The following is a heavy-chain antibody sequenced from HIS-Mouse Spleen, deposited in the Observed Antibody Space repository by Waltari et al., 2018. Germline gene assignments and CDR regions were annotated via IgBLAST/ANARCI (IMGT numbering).Heavy chain of an antibody. Sequence: QVQLVVSGGGGVQPGRSLRRSCPAPGSTFSSYGMHWVRQAPGKGLEWVAVISYDGSNKYYADSVKRRFTISRDNSKNTLYLQMNSLRAEDTAVYYCAKDKHHAFDYWGQGTLVTVSS. CDR1: GSTFSSYG. CDR3: AKDKHHAFDY. CDR2: ISYDGSNK. V-gene: IGHV3-30*18. J-gene: IGHJ4*02.